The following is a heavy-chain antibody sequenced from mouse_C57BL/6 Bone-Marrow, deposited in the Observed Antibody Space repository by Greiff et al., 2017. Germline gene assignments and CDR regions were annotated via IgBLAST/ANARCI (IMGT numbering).Heavy chain of an antibody. CDR2: IYPGSGNT. D-gene: IGHD3-2*01. J-gene: IGHJ2*01. V-gene: IGHV1-76*01. Sequence: VQLQQSGAELARPGASVKLSCKASGYTFTDYYINWVKQRPGQGLEWIARIYPGSGNTYYNEKFKGKATLTAEKSSSTAYMQLSSLTSEDSAVYFCATAPRDYWGQGTTLTVSS. CDR3: ATAPRDY. CDR1: GYTFTDYY.